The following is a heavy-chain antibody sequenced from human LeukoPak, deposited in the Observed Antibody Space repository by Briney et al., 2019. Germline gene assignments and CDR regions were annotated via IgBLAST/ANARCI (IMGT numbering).Heavy chain of an antibody. J-gene: IGHJ5*01. CDR2: IYYSGTT. CDR1: GDSISKSSYS. CDR3: ARVPVNIWENWFDF. D-gene: IGHD1-26*01. Sequence: SETLSLTCTVSGDSISKSSYSWGWIRQPPGKGLEWIGNIYYSGTTYYNPSLKSRVTISVDTSKNQFSLKLSSVTAADTAVYYCARVPVNIWENWFDFWGQGTLVTVPS. V-gene: IGHV4-39*07.